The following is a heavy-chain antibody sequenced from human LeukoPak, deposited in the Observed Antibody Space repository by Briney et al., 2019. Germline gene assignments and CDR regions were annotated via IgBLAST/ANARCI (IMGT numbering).Heavy chain of an antibody. CDR2: ISDSGGRT. J-gene: IGHJ4*02. D-gene: IGHD3-22*01. V-gene: IGHV3-23*01. CDR3: AKRGVVIRVILVGFHKEAYYFDS. CDR1: GITLSNYG. Sequence: GGSLRLSCAVSGITLSNYGMSWVRQARGKGLEWVAGISDSGGRTHYAGSVKGRFTISRDNPKNTLYLQMYSLRAEDTAAYFCAKRGVVIRVILVGFHKEAYYFDSWGQGALVTVSS.